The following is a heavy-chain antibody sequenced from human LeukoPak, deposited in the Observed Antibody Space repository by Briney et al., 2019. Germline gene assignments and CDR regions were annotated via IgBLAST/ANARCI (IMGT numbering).Heavy chain of an antibody. CDR1: GFTISTYW. CDR2: TNQGGSEK. Sequence: GGSLRLSCAASGFTISTYWMSWVRQAPGKGLEWVANTNQGGSEKYYVDSVKGRFTISKDNAKNSLYLQMNSLRAEDTAVYYCARDPKWLDYWGQGTLATVSS. D-gene: IGHD5-12*01. J-gene: IGHJ4*02. CDR3: ARDPKWLDY. V-gene: IGHV3-7*03.